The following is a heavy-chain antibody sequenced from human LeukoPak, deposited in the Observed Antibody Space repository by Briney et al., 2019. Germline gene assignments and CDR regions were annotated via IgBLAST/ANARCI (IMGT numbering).Heavy chain of an antibody. CDR3: ARAPDYPVPFDI. D-gene: IGHD4-11*01. CDR2: IYYSGST. J-gene: IGHJ3*02. V-gene: IGHV4-30-4*01. CDR1: GGSISSGDYY. Sequence: PSETLSLTCTVSGGSISSGDYYWSWIRQPPGKGLEWIGYIYYSGSTYYNPSLKSRVTISVDTSKNQFSLKLSSVTAADTAVYYCARAPDYPVPFDIWGQGTMVTVSS.